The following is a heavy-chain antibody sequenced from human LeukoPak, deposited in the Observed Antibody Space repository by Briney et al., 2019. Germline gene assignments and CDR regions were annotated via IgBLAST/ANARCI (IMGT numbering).Heavy chain of an antibody. V-gene: IGHV3-11*06. D-gene: IGHD6-19*01. CDR2: ISSSSSRT. CDR3: AKERRTGSGAALDY. J-gene: IGHJ4*02. Sequence: PGGCLRLSCAASGFTFSDYYMIWIRQAPGKGLEWVSYISSSSSRTNYADSVKGRFTISRDNAKNSLYLQMYSLRAEDTAVYYCAKERRTGSGAALDYWGPGTLVTVSS. CDR1: GFTFSDYY.